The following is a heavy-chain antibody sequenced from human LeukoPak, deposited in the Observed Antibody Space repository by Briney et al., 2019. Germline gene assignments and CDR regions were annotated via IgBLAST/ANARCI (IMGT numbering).Heavy chain of an antibody. D-gene: IGHD3-10*01. Sequence: GGSLRLSCAASGFTFSTYEMNWVRQAPGKRLEWVSFISSSGSTIYYADSVKGRFTISRDNAKNSVYLQMKSLRAQYTAVYYCARPRGAWGQGTLVTVSS. CDR1: GFTFSTYE. V-gene: IGHV3-48*03. J-gene: IGHJ5*02. CDR3: ARPRGA. CDR2: ISSSGSTI.